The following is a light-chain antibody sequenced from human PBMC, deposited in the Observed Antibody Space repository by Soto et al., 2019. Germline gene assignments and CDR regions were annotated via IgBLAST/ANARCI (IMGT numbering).Light chain of an antibody. CDR2: EVS. J-gene: IGLJ2*01. CDR1: SNDVGGYNY. V-gene: IGLV2-14*01. Sequence: QSALTQPASVSGSPGQSITISCTGTSNDVGGYNYVSWYQQHPGKAPKLMIFEVSNRPSGVSNRFSGSKSGNTASLTISGLQAEDEGDYYCTSYTVSSAVVFGGGTKLTVL. CDR3: TSYTVSSAVV.